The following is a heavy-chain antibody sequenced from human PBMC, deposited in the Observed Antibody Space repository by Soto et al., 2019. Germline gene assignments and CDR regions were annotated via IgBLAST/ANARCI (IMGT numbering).Heavy chain of an antibody. CDR1: GGSISSGGYS. J-gene: IGHJ5*02. Sequence: QLQLQESGSGLVKPSQTLSLTCAVSGGSISSGGYSWSWIRQPPGKGLEWIGYIYHSGSTYYNPSLRRRVTRSVDRSKIQFSLKLSSVPAADAAVYCWARVPAPWGQGPLVTVSP. CDR2: IYHSGST. CDR3: ARVPAP. V-gene: IGHV4-30-2*01.